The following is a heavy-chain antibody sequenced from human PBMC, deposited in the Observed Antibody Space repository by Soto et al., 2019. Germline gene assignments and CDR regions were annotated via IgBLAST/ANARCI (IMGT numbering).Heavy chain of an antibody. D-gene: IGHD6-25*01. CDR1: GFTFSSYG. V-gene: IGHV3-30*18. CDR3: AKDLSSGDNIAWFDP. J-gene: IGHJ5*02. Sequence: QVQLVESGGGVVQPGRSLRLSCAASGFTFSSYGMHWVRQAPGKGLEWVAVISYDGSNKYYADSVKGRFTISRDNSKNTLYRQMNSLRAEDTAVYYCAKDLSSGDNIAWFDPWGQGTLVTVSS. CDR2: ISYDGSNK.